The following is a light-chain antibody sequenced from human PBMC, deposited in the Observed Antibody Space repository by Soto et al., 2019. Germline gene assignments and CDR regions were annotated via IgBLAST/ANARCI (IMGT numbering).Light chain of an antibody. CDR3: QQCSTAYT. CDR2: AAS. Sequence: DIQMTQSPSSLSAFVGDKVTITCRAIQSINTYLNWYQQKPGKAPKLLIYAASNLQSGVPPRFSGSGSGTDFTLTVRSLQPEDFATYYCQQCSTAYTFGQGTKLELK. V-gene: IGKV1-39*01. J-gene: IGKJ2*01. CDR1: QSINTY.